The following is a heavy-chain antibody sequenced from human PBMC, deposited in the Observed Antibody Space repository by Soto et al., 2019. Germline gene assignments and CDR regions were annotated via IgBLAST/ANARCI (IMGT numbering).Heavy chain of an antibody. CDR2: TYYRSNWRH. V-gene: IGHV6-1*01. CDR3: ARGVAGSGFDL. CDR1: GDSVSSNTAA. J-gene: IGHJ4*02. D-gene: IGHD6-19*01. Sequence: SQTLSLTCAISGDSVSSNTAAWNWIRSSPSRGLEWLGRTYYRSNWRHDYAVSVRSRITVNPDTSKNHFSLQLNSVTPDDTAVYYCARGVAGSGFDLWGQGTLVTAPQ.